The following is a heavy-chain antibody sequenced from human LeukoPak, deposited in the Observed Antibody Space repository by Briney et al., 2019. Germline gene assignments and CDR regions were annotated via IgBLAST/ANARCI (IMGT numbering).Heavy chain of an antibody. CDR2: ISYDGSNK. V-gene: IGHV3-30-3*01. CDR3: ARTTSSGWYYFDY. Sequence: PGGSLRLSCAASGFTFSSYAMHWVRQAPGKGLEWVAVISYDGSNKYYADSVKGRFTISRDNSKNTLYLQMNSLGAEDTAVYYCARTTSSGWYYFDYWGQGTLVTVSS. CDR1: GFTFSSYA. D-gene: IGHD6-19*01. J-gene: IGHJ4*02.